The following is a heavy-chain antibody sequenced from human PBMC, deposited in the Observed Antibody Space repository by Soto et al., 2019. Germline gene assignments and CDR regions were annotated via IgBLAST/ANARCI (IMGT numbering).Heavy chain of an antibody. CDR3: AREGVAPYYYYGMDV. D-gene: IGHD5-12*01. CDR1: GGTFSSYT. V-gene: IGHV1-69*04. Sequence: SVKVSCKASGGTFSSYTISWVRQAPGQGLEWMGRIIPILGIANYAQKFQGRVTITTDKSTSTAYMELRSLRSEDTAVYYCAREGVAPYYYYGMDVWGQGTPVTVSS. J-gene: IGHJ6*02. CDR2: IIPILGIA.